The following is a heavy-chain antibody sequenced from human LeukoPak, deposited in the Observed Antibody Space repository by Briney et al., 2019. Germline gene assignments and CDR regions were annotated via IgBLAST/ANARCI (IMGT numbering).Heavy chain of an antibody. J-gene: IGHJ4*02. Sequence: GGSLRLSCAASGFTFSTYGMHWVRQAPGKGPEWVAVISNDGSNKYNAESVRGRFTISRDNSKNTLYLRMNSLRAEDTAVYYCAKDAGHCSGGSCYRQDYWGQGTLVTVSS. CDR3: AKDAGHCSGGSCYRQDY. CDR2: ISNDGSNK. D-gene: IGHD2-15*01. V-gene: IGHV3-30*18. CDR1: GFTFSTYG.